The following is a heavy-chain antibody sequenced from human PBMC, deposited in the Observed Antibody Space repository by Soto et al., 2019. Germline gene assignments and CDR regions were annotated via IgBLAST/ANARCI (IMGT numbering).Heavy chain of an antibody. J-gene: IGHJ4*02. CDR1: GGSISSDDYY. V-gene: IGHV4-30-4*01. CDR3: VIYCRNLLDYFDF. CDR2: LYYSGRT. D-gene: IGHD2-2*01. Sequence: QVQLKESDPGLVKPSQTLSLTCTVSGGSISSDDYYWTWIRQPPGEGMEWIGYLYYSGRTYYNPSPEGRVSRSQDTSVKQFSLRLKSVTAADTAVYYCVIYCRNLLDYFDFLGRGNPVTDSS.